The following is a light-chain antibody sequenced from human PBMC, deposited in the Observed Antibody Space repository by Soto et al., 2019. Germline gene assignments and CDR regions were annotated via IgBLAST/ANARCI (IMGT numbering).Light chain of an antibody. J-gene: IGKJ4*01. CDR3: QHFNNFPFS. V-gene: IGKV1-9*01. CDR1: QGIRSF. Sequence: DIPLTQSPSFLSASVGDTVTITCRASQGIRSFLTWYQQKPGKAPKLLIYAASILQSGVPSRFSGDGSGTDFTLTISSLQPEDFATYYCQHFNNFPFSFGGGTKVEVK. CDR2: AAS.